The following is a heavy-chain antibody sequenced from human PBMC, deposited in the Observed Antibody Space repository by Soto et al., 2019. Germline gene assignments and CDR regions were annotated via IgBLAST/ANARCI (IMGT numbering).Heavy chain of an antibody. Sequence: PGESLKISCKGSGYGFAVYCITWVLQKPWKGLEWMGRIDPSDSQTYYSPSFRGHVTISVTKSITTVFLQWSSLRASDTAMYYCARQIYDSDTGPNFQYYFDSWGQGTPVTVSS. D-gene: IGHD3-22*01. CDR1: GYGFAVYC. CDR3: ARQIYDSDTGPNFQYYFDS. V-gene: IGHV5-10-1*01. J-gene: IGHJ4*02. CDR2: IDPSDSQT.